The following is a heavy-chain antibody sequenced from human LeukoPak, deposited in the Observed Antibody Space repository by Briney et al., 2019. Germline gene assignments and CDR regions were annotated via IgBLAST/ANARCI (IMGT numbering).Heavy chain of an antibody. Sequence: ASVKVSCKASGYTFTSYDINWVRQATGQGLEWMGIINPSGGSTSYAQKFQGRVTMTRDTSTSTVYMELSSPRSEDTAVYYCARDPHPLYYSEQYQETEINWFDPWGQGTLVTVSS. V-gene: IGHV1-46*01. D-gene: IGHD2-15*01. J-gene: IGHJ5*02. CDR1: GYTFTSYD. CDR3: ARDPHPLYYSEQYQETEINWFDP. CDR2: INPSGGST.